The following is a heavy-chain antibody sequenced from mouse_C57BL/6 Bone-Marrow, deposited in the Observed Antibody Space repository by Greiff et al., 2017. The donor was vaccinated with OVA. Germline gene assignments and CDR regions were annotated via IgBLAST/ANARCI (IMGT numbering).Heavy chain of an antibody. V-gene: IGHV5-17*01. CDR1: GFTFSDYG. CDR3: ARNSYYGSSFGFAY. Sequence: EVMLVESGGGLVKPGGSLKLSCAASGFTFSDYGMHWVRQAPEKGLEWVAYISSGSSTIYYADTVKGRFTISRDNAKNTLFLQMTSLRSEDTAMYYCARNSYYGSSFGFAYWGQVTLVTVSA. D-gene: IGHD1-1*01. CDR2: ISSGSSTI. J-gene: IGHJ3*01.